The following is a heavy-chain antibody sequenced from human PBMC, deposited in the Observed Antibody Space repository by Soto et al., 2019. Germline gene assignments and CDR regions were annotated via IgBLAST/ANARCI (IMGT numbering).Heavy chain of an antibody. Sequence: QVQLVESGGDLVKPGGSLSLACAASGFSFSDSYMSWVRQAPGKGLEWLSYISGGSSYTNYADSVQGRFTISRDNAKGSLYLEMNSLRADDTAVYYCAKTIGAASGYYFDHWGQGNWVTVSS. CDR2: ISGGSSYT. CDR1: GFSFSDSY. D-gene: IGHD3-16*01. V-gene: IGHV3-11*06. CDR3: AKTIGAASGYYFDH. J-gene: IGHJ4*02.